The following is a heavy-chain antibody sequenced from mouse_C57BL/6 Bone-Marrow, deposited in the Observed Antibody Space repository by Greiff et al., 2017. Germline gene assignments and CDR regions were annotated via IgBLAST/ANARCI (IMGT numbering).Heavy chain of an antibody. D-gene: IGHD4-1*01. J-gene: IGHJ1*03. CDR3: ARWSNWDWYFDV. Sequence: VKLQESGAELVRPGASVKLSCKASGYTFTDYYINWVKQRPGQGLEWIARIYPGSGNTYYNEKFKGKATLTAEKSSSTAYMQLSSLTSEDSAVYFCARWSNWDWYFDVWGTGTTVTVSS. CDR1: GYTFTDYY. V-gene: IGHV1-76*01. CDR2: IYPGSGNT.